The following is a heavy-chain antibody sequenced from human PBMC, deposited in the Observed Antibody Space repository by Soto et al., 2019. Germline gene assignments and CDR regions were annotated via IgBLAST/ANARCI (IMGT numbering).Heavy chain of an antibody. J-gene: IGHJ3*02. D-gene: IGHD1-26*01. CDR3: AASSGSYYAFDI. Sequence: GGSLRLSCAASGFTFSSYAMHWVRQAPGTGLEWVAVISYDGSNKYYADSVKGRFTISRDNSKNTLYLQMNSLRAEDTAVYYCAASSGSYYAFDIWGQGTMVTVSS. CDR1: GFTFSSYA. V-gene: IGHV3-30*04. CDR2: ISYDGSNK.